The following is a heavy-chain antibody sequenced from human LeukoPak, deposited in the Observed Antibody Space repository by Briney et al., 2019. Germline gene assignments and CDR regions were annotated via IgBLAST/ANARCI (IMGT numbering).Heavy chain of an antibody. V-gene: IGHV3-30*04. CDR3: ARESRDTAMATDY. D-gene: IGHD5-18*01. Sequence: PGGSLRLSCAASKFTFSSYTMHWVRQAPGKGLDWVAVISCDGRNKYYGDSVKGRFTISRDNSKNTLYLQMNSLRPEDTAIYYCARESRDTAMATDYWGQGTLVTVSS. J-gene: IGHJ4*02. CDR1: KFTFSSYT. CDR2: ISCDGRNK.